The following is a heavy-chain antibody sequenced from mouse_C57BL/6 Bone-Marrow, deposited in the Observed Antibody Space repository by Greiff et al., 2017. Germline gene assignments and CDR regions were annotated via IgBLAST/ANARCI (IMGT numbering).Heavy chain of an antibody. V-gene: IGHV5-2*01. D-gene: IGHD2-1*01. CDR2: INSDGGST. CDR1: EYAFPSHE. CDR3: GRPRVRGY. J-gene: IGHJ4*01. Sequence: EVKVVESGGGLVQPGESLKLSCESNEYAFPSHEMSWVRKTPEKRLELVAAINSDGGSTYYPDTMERRFIISRDNTKNTLYLQMTSLRSEDTALFNRGRPRVRGYWGQGTSVTVSS.